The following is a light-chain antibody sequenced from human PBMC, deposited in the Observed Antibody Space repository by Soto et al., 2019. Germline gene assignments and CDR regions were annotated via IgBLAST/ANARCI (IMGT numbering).Light chain of an antibody. J-gene: IGKJ1*01. CDR1: QSISSS. V-gene: IGKV3-11*01. Sequence: EIVLTQSPATLSLSPGERATLSCRASQSISSSLAWYQQKPGQAPRLLIYDASSRATDFPDRFSGSGSGTDFTLTIGSIEPEDFAVYYCQQRSEWPRTFGQGTKVEIK. CDR3: QQRSEWPRT. CDR2: DAS.